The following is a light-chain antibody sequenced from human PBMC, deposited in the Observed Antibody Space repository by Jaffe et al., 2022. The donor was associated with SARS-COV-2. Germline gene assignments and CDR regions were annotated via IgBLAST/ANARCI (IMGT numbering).Light chain of an antibody. J-gene: IGKJ2*01. CDR2: VAS. Sequence: EIVMTQSPATLSVSPGERATLSCRASQSASNNLAWYQQKPGQAPRLLIYVASTRATGVPARFSGSGFGTDFTLTISSLQSEDFAVYYCQQNNDWPWTFGQGTRLEI. CDR1: QSASNN. V-gene: IGKV3-15*01. CDR3: QQNNDWPWT.